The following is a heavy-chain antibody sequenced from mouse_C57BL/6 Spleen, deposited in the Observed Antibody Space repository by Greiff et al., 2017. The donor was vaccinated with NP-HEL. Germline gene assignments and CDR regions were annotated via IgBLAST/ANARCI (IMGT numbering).Heavy chain of an antibody. V-gene: IGHV1-15*01. Sequence: VQLQQSGAELVRPGASVTLSCKASGYTFTDYEMHWVKQTPVHGLEWIGAIDPATGGTAYNQKFKGKAILTADKSSSTAYMELRSLTSVDSAVYYCTTLITTVVATRAYWGQGTLVTVSA. CDR2: IDPATGGT. J-gene: IGHJ3*01. D-gene: IGHD1-1*01. CDR1: GYTFTDYE. CDR3: TTLITTVVATRAY.